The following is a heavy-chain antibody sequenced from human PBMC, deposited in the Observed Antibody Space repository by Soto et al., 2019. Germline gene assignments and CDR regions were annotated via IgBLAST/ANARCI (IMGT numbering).Heavy chain of an antibody. D-gene: IGHD5-18*01. J-gene: IGHJ3*02. V-gene: IGHV6-1*01. CDR3: ARDRGYNFPFDI. Sequence: SQTLSLTCAISGDSVSSNGAAWHWLRQSPSRGLEWLGRTYYRSKWYNDYAVSVKSRITINPDTSKNQFSLHLNSVTPEDTAVYYCARDRGYNFPFDIWGQGTMVTVSS. CDR2: TYYRSKWYN. CDR1: GDSVSSNGAA.